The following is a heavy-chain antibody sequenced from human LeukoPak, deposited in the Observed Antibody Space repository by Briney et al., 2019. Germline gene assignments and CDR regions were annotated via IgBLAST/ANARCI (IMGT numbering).Heavy chain of an antibody. Sequence: GSSVKVSCKASGGTFSSYAISWVRQAPGQGLEWMGRIIPILGIANYAQKFQGRVTITADKFTSTAYTELSSLRSEDTAVYYCATILRYFDWFPEYFDYWGQGTLVTVSS. CDR2: IIPILGIA. CDR1: GGTFSSYA. V-gene: IGHV1-69*04. J-gene: IGHJ4*02. D-gene: IGHD3-9*01. CDR3: ATILRYFDWFPEYFDY.